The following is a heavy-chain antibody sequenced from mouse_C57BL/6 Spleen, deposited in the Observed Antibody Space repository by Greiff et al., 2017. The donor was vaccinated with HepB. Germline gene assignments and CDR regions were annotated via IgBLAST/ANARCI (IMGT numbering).Heavy chain of an antibody. D-gene: IGHD2-1*01. CDR1: GFTFSSYT. Sequence: EVQGVESGGGLVKPGGSLKLSCAASGFTFSSYTMSWVRQTPEKRLEWVATISGGGGNTYYPDSVKGRFTISPDNAKNTLYLQMSSLRSEDTALYYCARNGNGNYAWFAYWGQGTLVTVSA. CDR3: ARNGNGNYAWFAY. CDR2: ISGGGGNT. V-gene: IGHV5-9*01. J-gene: IGHJ3*01.